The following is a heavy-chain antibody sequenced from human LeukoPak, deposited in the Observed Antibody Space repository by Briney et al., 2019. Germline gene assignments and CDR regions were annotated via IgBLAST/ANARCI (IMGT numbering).Heavy chain of an antibody. D-gene: IGHD5-18*01. J-gene: IGHJ6*03. CDR3: AKLPDYYYYYMDV. V-gene: IGHV3-23*01. CDR1: GFTFSSYA. Sequence: PGGSLRLSCAASGFTFSSYAMSWVRQASGKGLEWVSAISGSGGSTYYADSVKGRFTISRDNSKNTLYLQMNSLRAEDTAVYYCAKLPDYYYYYMDVWGKGTTVTVSS. CDR2: ISGSGGST.